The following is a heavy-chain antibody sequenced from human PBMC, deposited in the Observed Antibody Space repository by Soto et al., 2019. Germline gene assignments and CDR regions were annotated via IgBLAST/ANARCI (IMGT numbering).Heavy chain of an antibody. Sequence: ASVKVSCKVSGYTLTELSMHWVRQAPGKGLEWMGGFDPEDGETIYAQKFQGRVTMTEDTSTDTAYMELSSLRSEDMAVYYCATAPKMRYYDFWSGYRRPYYMDVWGKGTTVTVSS. CDR2: FDPEDGET. CDR1: GYTLTELS. D-gene: IGHD3-3*01. J-gene: IGHJ6*03. V-gene: IGHV1-24*01. CDR3: ATAPKMRYYDFWSGYRRPYYMDV.